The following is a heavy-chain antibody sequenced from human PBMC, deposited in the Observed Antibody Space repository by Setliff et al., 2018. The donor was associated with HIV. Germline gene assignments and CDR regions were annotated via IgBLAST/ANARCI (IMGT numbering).Heavy chain of an antibody. J-gene: IGHJ3*02. V-gene: IGHV1-46*01. Sequence: GASVKVSCKASGYGFTRKIIHWVRQAPGQGLEWMGIINPSGGSTSYAQKFQGRVTITADESTTTAYMELSSLRSEDTAVYYCARGGATRGPFDIWGQGTMVTVSS. CDR1: GYGFTRKI. D-gene: IGHD1-26*01. CDR2: INPSGGST. CDR3: ARGGATRGPFDI.